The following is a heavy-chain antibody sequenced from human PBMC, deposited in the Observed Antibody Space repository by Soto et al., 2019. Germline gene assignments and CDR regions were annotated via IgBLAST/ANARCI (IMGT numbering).Heavy chain of an antibody. J-gene: IGHJ4*02. Sequence: QVHLVESGGGVAQPGRSLRLSCAASGSIFTGYGMHWVRQAPGKGLEWVAVICFDGSNKYYADSVKGRFTISRDNSKNMLYLQMNSLRVEHKAVYYCAADGIGGTTFRGYLDYWGRGSLVTGSS. V-gene: IGHV3-33*01. CDR2: ICFDGSNK. D-gene: IGHD1-1*01. CDR3: AADGIGGTTFRGYLDY. CDR1: GSIFTGYG.